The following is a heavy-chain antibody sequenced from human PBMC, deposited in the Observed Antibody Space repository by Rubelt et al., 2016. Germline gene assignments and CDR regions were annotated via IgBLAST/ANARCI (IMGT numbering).Heavy chain of an antibody. D-gene: IGHD3-10*01. CDR1: GYTFTSYG. V-gene: IGHV1-18*01. Sequence: QVQLVQSGAEVKKPGASVKVSCKASGYTFTSYGISWVRQAPGQGLEWMGWISAYNGTTNYAKKLQGRVTITTDTTTSTAYMERRGLGADDAAVYYCAGDRTGRGPGLDAFDIWGQGTMVTVSS. CDR2: ISAYNGTT. J-gene: IGHJ3*02. CDR3: AGDRTGRGPGLDAFDI.